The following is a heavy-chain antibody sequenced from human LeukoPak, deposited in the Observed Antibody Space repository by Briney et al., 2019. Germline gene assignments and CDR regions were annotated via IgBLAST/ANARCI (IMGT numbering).Heavy chain of an antibody. V-gene: IGHV3-21*01. CDR3: ARDGVVVVTANGAFDI. CDR2: FSSSSSYI. D-gene: IGHD2-21*02. Sequence: GGPLRLPCAASGFTFRSYSLNWLAQAPGKGLEGVSSFSSSSSYIYYADSVKGRFTISRDNAKNSLYLQMNSLRAEDTAVYYCARDGVVVVTANGAFDIWGQGTMVTVSS. J-gene: IGHJ3*02. CDR1: GFTFRSYS.